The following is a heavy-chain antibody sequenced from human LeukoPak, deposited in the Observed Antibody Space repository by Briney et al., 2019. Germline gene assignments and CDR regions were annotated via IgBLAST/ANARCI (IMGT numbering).Heavy chain of an antibody. J-gene: IGHJ6*03. CDR3: ATSSLHHYYYYMDV. Sequence: ASVTVSFKASVYTFTIYFLHWVRQAPGQGLQWMGIINPGGGSTSYAQKFQGRVTMTMDTSTSTVYMELSSLRSEDTAVYYCATSSLHHYYYYMDVWGKGTTVTVSS. D-gene: IGHD3-10*01. V-gene: IGHV1-46*01. CDR2: INPGGGST. CDR1: VYTFTIYF.